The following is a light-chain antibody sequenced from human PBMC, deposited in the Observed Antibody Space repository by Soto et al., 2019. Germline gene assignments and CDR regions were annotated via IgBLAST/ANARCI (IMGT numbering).Light chain of an antibody. CDR2: AAS. CDR3: QKYNSAPWT. Sequence: DIQMTQSPSSLSASVRDTVTITCRATQGISNYLAWYQQKPGEVPKLLIYAASTLQSGVPSRFSGSGSGTHITLTISSLQPEDVATYYCQKYNSAPWTFGQGTKVEIK. J-gene: IGKJ1*01. V-gene: IGKV1-27*01. CDR1: QGISNY.